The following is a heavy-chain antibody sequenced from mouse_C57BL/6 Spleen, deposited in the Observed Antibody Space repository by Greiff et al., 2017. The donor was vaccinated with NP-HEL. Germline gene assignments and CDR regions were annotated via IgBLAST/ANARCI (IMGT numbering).Heavy chain of an antibody. J-gene: IGHJ1*03. CDR2: INPYNGGT. D-gene: IGHD2-12*01. CDR3: ASGGSYDRNWYFDV. CDR1: GYTFTDYY. Sequence: EVQLQQSGPVLVKPGASVKMSCKASGYTFTDYYMNWVKQSHGKSLEWIGVINPYNGGTSYNQKFKGKATLTVDKSSSTSYMELNSLTFEDSAVYYWASGGSYDRNWYFDVWGTGTTVTVSS. V-gene: IGHV1-19*01.